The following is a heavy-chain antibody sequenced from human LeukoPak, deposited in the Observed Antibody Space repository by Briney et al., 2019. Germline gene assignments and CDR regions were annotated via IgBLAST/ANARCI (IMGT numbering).Heavy chain of an antibody. CDR1: GFTFSSYG. CDR3: ARDLTLVAGIGYKWFAP. V-gene: IGHV3-30*02. D-gene: IGHD6-19*01. CDR2: IRYDGSNK. J-gene: IGHJ5*02. Sequence: GGSLRLSCAASGFTFSSYGMHWVRQAPGKGLEWVAFIRYDGSNKYYADSVKGRFTISRDNSKNTLYLQMNSLRAEDTAVYYCARDLTLVAGIGYKWFAPWGHGDLVT.